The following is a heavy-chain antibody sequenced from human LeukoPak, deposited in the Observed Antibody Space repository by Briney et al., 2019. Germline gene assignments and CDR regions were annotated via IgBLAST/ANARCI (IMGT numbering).Heavy chain of an antibody. D-gene: IGHD6-19*01. Sequence: WASVKVSCKASGYTFTSYAINWVRQAPGQGLEWMGWINTNTGNPTYAQGFTGRFVFSLDTSVSTAYLQISSLKAEDTAVYYCARSHSDWYVNTAGHWGQGTLVTVSS. CDR3: ARSHSDWYVNTAGH. V-gene: IGHV7-4-1*02. J-gene: IGHJ4*02. CDR1: GYTFTSYA. CDR2: INTNTGNP.